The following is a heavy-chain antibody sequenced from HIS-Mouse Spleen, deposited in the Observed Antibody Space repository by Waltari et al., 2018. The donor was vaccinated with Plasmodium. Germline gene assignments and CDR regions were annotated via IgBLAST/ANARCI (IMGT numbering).Heavy chain of an antibody. CDR1: GYTFTGYY. CDR2: MNPNSGGT. CDR3: ARSLGLPYYYYGMDV. V-gene: IGHV1-2*02. J-gene: IGHJ6*02. D-gene: IGHD7-27*01. Sequence: QVQLVQSGAEVKKPGASVKVSCKASGYTFTGYYMHWVRQAPGQGLEWMGWMNPNSGGTNYAPKVQGRGTMTRDTSISTAYMELSRLRSDDTAVYYCARSLGLPYYYYGMDVWGHGTTVTVSS.